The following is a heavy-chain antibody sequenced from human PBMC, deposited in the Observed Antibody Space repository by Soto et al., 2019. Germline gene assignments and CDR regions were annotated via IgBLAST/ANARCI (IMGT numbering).Heavy chain of an antibody. D-gene: IGHD6-13*01. CDR2: ISAYNGNT. CDR3: AREGGRGGSQQLGPYGMDV. Sequence: ASVKVSCKASGYTFTSYGISWVRQAPGQGLEWMGWISAYNGNTNYAQKLQGRVTMTTDTSTSTAYMELRSLRSDDAAVYYCAREGGRGGSQQLGPYGMDVWGQGTTVTVSS. V-gene: IGHV1-18*04. J-gene: IGHJ6*02. CDR1: GYTFTSYG.